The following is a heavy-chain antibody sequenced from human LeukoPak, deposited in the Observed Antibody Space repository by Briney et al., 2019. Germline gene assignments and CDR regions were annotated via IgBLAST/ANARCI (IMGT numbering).Heavy chain of an antibody. CDR2: ISGSGGST. CDR3: AKAPLYAAAGMFDY. Sequence: WVSVRLSCAASGFTFSSYAISWVRQAPGKGLEWVSAISGSGGSTSYADSVKGRFTISRDNSKNTLYLQMNSLRAEDTAVYYCAKAPLYAAAGMFDYWGQGTLVTVSS. V-gene: IGHV3-23*01. D-gene: IGHD6-13*01. J-gene: IGHJ4*02. CDR1: GFTFSSYA.